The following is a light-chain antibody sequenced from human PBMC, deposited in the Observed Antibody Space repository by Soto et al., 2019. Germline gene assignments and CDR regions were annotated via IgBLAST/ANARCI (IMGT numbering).Light chain of an antibody. CDR2: DAS. Sequence: DIQMTQSPSTLSASVGDRVTITCRASQSISSWLAWYQQKPGKAPKLLIYDASSLESGVPSRFSGSGSGTEFTLTISCLQSEDFATYYCQQYSDYSWTFGQGNKVDIK. V-gene: IGKV1-5*01. CDR1: QSISSW. CDR3: QQYSDYSWT. J-gene: IGKJ1*01.